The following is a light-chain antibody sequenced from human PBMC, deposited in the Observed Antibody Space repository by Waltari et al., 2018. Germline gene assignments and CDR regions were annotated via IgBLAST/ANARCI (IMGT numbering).Light chain of an antibody. CDR1: QSISSW. CDR2: MAS. Sequence: DIQMTQYPSTLSASVGDRVTITCRASQSISSWLAWYQQKPGKAPKLLIYMASSLETGVPSRFSGSGSGTEFTLTISSLQPDDFATYHCQQYSSYSWTFGQGTKVEMK. CDR3: QQYSSYSWT. J-gene: IGKJ1*01. V-gene: IGKV1-5*03.